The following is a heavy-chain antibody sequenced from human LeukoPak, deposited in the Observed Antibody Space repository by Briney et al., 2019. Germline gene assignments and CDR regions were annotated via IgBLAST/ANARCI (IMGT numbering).Heavy chain of an antibody. CDR2: IRKKSNSYTT. Sequence: PGGSLRLSCVASGFTSTDHYMDWVPQAPGKGLEWVVRIRKKSNSYTTTYAASVTGRLRVATVESNNSVYLQMNSLETKDTAVYFCARGQSRGNDCHVAFDIWGQGTMVTVSS. J-gene: IGHJ3*02. CDR1: GFTSTDHY. CDR3: ARGQSRGNDCHVAFDI. D-gene: IGHD2-21*02. V-gene: IGHV3-72*01.